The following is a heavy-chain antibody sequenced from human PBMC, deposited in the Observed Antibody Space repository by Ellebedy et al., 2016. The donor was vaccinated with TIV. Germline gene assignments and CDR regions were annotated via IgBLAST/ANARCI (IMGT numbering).Heavy chain of an antibody. J-gene: IGHJ4*02. CDR3: AREGISKNFDY. V-gene: IGHV3-30*04. CDR1: ASTFRGYA. CDR2: ISHDERNK. Sequence: GESLKISCAASASTFRGYAMHWVRQAPGKGLESVAVISHDERNKYYADSVKGRVTISRDNSKNTLYLQMSSLRPEDTAVFFCAREGISKNFDYWGQGTLVTVSS. D-gene: IGHD3-3*02.